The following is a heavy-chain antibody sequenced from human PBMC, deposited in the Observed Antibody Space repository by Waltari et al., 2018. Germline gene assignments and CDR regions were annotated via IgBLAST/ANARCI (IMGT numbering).Heavy chain of an antibody. D-gene: IGHD3-3*01. Sequence: QVQLQQWGAGLLKPSETLSLTCDVSGGSLSGYHWTWIRQPPGKGLEWIGEINDSGRTTYNPSLESRVTVSIDTGNNQFSLRVRSVTAADTAVYYCARVFGYYYYYMDVWGKGTTVTISS. V-gene: IGHV4-34*02. CDR1: GGSLSGYH. J-gene: IGHJ6*03. CDR3: ARVFGYYYYYMDV. CDR2: INDSGRT.